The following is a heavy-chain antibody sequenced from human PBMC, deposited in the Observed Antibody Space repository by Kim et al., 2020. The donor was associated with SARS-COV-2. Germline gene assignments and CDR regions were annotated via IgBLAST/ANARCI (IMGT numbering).Heavy chain of an antibody. CDR2: IDPSDSCT. CDR3: ARHVTNWFDP. J-gene: IGHJ5*02. CDR1: GYSFTSYW. V-gene: IGHV5-10-1*01. Sequence: GESLKISCKGSGYSFTSYWISWVRQMPGKGLEWMGRIDPSDSCTNYSPSFQGHVTISADKSISTAYLQWSSLKASDTAMYYCARHVTNWFDPWGQGTLVTVSS.